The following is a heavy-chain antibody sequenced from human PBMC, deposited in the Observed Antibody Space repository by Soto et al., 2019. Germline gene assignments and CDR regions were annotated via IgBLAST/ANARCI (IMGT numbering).Heavy chain of an antibody. CDR1: GGSISSGYHY. J-gene: IGHJ4*02. V-gene: IGHV4-30-4*01. CDR2: IHYSGGT. D-gene: IGHD6-13*01. Sequence: QVQLQESGPGLVKPSQTLSLTCTVSGGSISSGYHYWSWIRQPPGKGLEWIGYIHYSGGTYYNPSLKTRAAISVDASNSQVSLRLYSVTAADAAVYCCARADDDSCSWFDYWGQGTLVTVSS. CDR3: ARADDDSCSWFDY.